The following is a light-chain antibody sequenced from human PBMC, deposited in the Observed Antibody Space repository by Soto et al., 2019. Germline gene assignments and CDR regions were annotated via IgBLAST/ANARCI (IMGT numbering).Light chain of an antibody. Sequence: QAVVTQPPSVSGAPGQRVTISCTGSSSNIGASYEVHWYQQLPGRAPKLLIYGNNNRPSGVPDRFSGSKSGTSASLAITGRQAEDEADYYCQSYDSSMRGYVFGTGTKVTVL. CDR2: GNN. CDR1: SSNIGASYE. CDR3: QSYDSSMRGYV. J-gene: IGLJ1*01. V-gene: IGLV1-40*01.